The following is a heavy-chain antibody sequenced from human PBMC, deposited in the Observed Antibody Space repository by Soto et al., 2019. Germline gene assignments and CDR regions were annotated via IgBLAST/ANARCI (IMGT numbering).Heavy chain of an antibody. CDR3: AKAWRYGSGSPFDY. J-gene: IGHJ4*02. D-gene: IGHD3-10*01. V-gene: IGHV3-23*01. CDR1: GFTFRSFA. CDR2: ISGSGETT. Sequence: GGSLRLSCAASGFTFRSFAINWVRQAPGKGLEWVSVISGSGETTFYGDSVKGRFTVSRDNSKNTAFVQMNSLRAEDTAVYYCAKAWRYGSGSPFDYWGRGTLVTVSS.